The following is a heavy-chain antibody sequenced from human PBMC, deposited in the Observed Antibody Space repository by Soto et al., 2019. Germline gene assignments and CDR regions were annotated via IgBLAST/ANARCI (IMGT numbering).Heavy chain of an antibody. J-gene: IGHJ5*01. CDR3: ARVSAAGPPWFDS. CDR1: GASISSGGFY. D-gene: IGHD6-13*01. Sequence: QVQLQESGPGLVQPSQTLSLTCTVSGASISSGGFYWSWIRQFPGKGLEWIGYIDYRGRPFYNPSLKGRATISRDTSKSQSSLNVNAVASADTAVFYCARVSAAGPPWFDSWGQATLVTVSS. V-gene: IGHV4-31*03. CDR2: IDYRGRP.